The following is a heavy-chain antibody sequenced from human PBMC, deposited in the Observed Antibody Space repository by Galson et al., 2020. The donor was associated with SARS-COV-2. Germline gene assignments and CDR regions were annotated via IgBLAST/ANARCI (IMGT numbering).Heavy chain of an antibody. Sequence: SQASETLSLTCAVYGGSFSAYYWSLIRQPPGKGLEWIGEINHSGSTNYNPSLKSRVTISVDTSKNQISLKLSSVTAADTAVYYCARGGRIAAPCAEFDYWGQGTLVTVSS. V-gene: IGHV4-34*01. CDR1: GGSFSAYY. CDR2: INHSGST. J-gene: IGHJ4*02. CDR3: ARGGRIAAPCAEFDY. D-gene: IGHD6-13*01.